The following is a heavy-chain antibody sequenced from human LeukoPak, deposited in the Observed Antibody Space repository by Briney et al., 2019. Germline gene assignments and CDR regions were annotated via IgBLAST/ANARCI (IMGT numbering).Heavy chain of an antibody. CDR1: GFTFGSYG. V-gene: IGHV3-30*02. J-gene: IGHJ5*02. CDR2: IRYDGNNK. Sequence: GGSLRLSCAASGFTFGSYGMHWVRQAPGKGPEWVAFIRYDGNNKYYADSVKGRFTISRDNSKNTMYLQMKRLRPEDTAVYYCARTVYDFWSGYSPIEPWGQGTLVTVSS. D-gene: IGHD3-3*01. CDR3: ARTVYDFWSGYSPIEP.